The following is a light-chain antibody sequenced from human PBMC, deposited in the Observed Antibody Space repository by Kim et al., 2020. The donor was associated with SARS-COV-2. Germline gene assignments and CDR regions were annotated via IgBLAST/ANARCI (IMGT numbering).Light chain of an antibody. CDR3: QQYTGSPIT. J-gene: IGKJ5*01. Sequence: PGAGAPPSCRAHQRVRRGYLAWYQQKPGQAPRLLIYDASSRATGIPDRFSGSGSGTDFTLTISRLEPEDFAVYYCQQYTGSPITFGQGTRLETK. CDR2: DAS. V-gene: IGKV3-20*01. CDR1: QRVRRGY.